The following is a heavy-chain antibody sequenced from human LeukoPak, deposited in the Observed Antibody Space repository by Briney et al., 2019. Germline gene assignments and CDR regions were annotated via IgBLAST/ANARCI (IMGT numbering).Heavy chain of an antibody. J-gene: IGHJ5*02. V-gene: IGHV3-30*18. CDR1: GFTFSSYG. Sequence: GRFLRLSCAASGFTFSSYGMHWVRQAPGKGLEWVAVISYDGSNTYYADSVKGRITISRDNSKNTLYLQMNSLRAEDTAVYYCAKDSLYSSSWYGVNWLDPWGQGTLVTVSS. CDR2: ISYDGSNT. D-gene: IGHD6-13*01. CDR3: AKDSLYSSSWYGVNWLDP.